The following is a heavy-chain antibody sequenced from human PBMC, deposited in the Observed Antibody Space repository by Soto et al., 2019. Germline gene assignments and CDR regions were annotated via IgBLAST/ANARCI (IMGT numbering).Heavy chain of an antibody. Sequence: QVQLQESGPGLVKPSGTLSLTCAVSGGSISSSNWWSWVRQPPGKGLEWIGEIYHSGSTNYNPSLKSRSTISVDKSKNQFSLKLSSVTAADTAVYYCARDPYYYGSGTPDAFDIWGQGTMVTVSS. CDR2: IYHSGST. CDR3: ARDPYYYGSGTPDAFDI. D-gene: IGHD3-10*01. V-gene: IGHV4-4*02. CDR1: GGSISSSNW. J-gene: IGHJ3*02.